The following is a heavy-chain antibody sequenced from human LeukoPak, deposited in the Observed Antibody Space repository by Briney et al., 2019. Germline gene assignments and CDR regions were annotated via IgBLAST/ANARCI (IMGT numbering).Heavy chain of an antibody. CDR1: GGTFSSYA. J-gene: IGHJ4*02. Sequence: ASVKVSCKASGGTFSSYAISWVRQAPGQGLEWMGRIIPIFGTANYAQKLQGRVTMTTDTSTSTAYMELRSLRSDDTAVYYCARDLGYDILTGYRTYFDYWGQGTLVTVSS. D-gene: IGHD3-9*01. CDR3: ARDLGYDILTGYRTYFDY. CDR2: IIPIFGTA. V-gene: IGHV1-69*05.